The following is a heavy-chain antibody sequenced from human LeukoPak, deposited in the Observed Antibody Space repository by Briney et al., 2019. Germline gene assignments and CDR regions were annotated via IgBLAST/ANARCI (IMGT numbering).Heavy chain of an antibody. CDR2: IYHSGST. V-gene: IGHV4-38-2*02. Sequence: PSETLSLTCTVSGYSISSGYYWGWIRQPPGKGLEWIGIIYHSGSTYFNPSLKSRVNISVDTSKNQFSLKLTSVTAADTAVYYCARDVPTVQLWRTDAFDIWGQGTMVTVSS. D-gene: IGHD5-18*01. CDR1: GYSISSGYY. CDR3: ARDVPTVQLWRTDAFDI. J-gene: IGHJ3*02.